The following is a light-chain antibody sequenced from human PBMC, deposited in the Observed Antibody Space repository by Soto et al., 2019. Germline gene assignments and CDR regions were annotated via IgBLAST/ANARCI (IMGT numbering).Light chain of an antibody. CDR2: EDN. J-gene: IGLJ2*01. CDR1: SGSIASNY. V-gene: IGLV6-57*04. CDR3: QSYESRPVV. Sequence: NFMLTQPHSVSESPGKTVTISCTRSSGSIASNYVQWYQQRPGSAPTTVIYEDNQRPSGVPDRFSGSIDSSSNSASLTISGLKAEDEADHLWQSYESRPVVFGGGTQLTVL.